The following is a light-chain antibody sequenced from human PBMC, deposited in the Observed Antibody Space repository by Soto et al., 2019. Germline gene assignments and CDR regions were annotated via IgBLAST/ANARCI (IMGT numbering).Light chain of an antibody. J-gene: IGKJ4*01. CDR3: QQFNGFPLT. CDR1: QAIGSD. Sequence: IQLTQSPSSLSASLGDRVTITCRAGQAIGSDLAWYQQRPGKAPKLLLYDASNLEAGVPARFSGSGSGTDFTLTITSLRPEDFATYYWQQFNGFPLTFGRGTKVQIK. CDR2: DAS. V-gene: IGKV1-13*02.